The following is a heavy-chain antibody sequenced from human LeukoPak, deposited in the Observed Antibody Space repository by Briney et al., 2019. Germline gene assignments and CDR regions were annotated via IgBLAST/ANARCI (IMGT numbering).Heavy chain of an antibody. Sequence: GASVKVFCKASGYTFTGYYMHWVRQAPGQGLEWMGWINPNSGGTNYAQKFQGRVTMTRDTPISTAYMELSRLRSDDTAVYYCARSLNYDSSGGWGQGTLVTVSS. CDR1: GYTFTGYY. CDR2: INPNSGGT. J-gene: IGHJ4*02. CDR3: ARSLNYDSSGG. V-gene: IGHV1-2*02. D-gene: IGHD3-22*01.